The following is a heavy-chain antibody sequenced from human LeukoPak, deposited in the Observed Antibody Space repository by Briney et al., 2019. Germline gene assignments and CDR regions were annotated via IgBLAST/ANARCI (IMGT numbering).Heavy chain of an antibody. CDR1: GGSISSSSYY. CDR2: IYYSGST. V-gene: IGHV4-39*07. Sequence: SETLSLTCTASGGSISSSSYYWGWIRQPPGKGLEWIGSIYYSGSTYYNPSLKSRVTISVDTSKNQFSLKLSSVTAADTAVYYCSLGDYYDSSGYYPYYFDYWGQGTLVTVSS. D-gene: IGHD3-22*01. J-gene: IGHJ4*02. CDR3: SLGDYYDSSGYYPYYFDY.